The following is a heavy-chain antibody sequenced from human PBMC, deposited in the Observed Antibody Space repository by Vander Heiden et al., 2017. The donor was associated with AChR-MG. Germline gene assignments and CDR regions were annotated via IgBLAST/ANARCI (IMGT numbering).Heavy chain of an antibody. J-gene: IGHJ6*03. CDR2: ISGSGGST. Sequence: EVQLLESGGGLVQTGGSLRLSCAASGFTFSSYAMSWVRQAPGKGLEWVSAISGSGGSTYYADSVKGRFTISRDNSKNTLYLQMNSLRAEDTAVYYCAKEEVTVTTPYYYYYMDVWGKGTTVTVSS. CDR1: GFTFSSYA. D-gene: IGHD4-17*01. V-gene: IGHV3-23*01. CDR3: AKEEVTVTTPYYYYYMDV.